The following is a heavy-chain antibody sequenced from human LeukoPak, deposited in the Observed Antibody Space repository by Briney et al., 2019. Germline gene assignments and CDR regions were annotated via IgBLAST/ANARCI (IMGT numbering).Heavy chain of an antibody. Sequence: GASVSLSSTVSGYTFTIYGISWVPEARGHGREGMGRILPIHGIANYAQKFQGRVTMPEDTSTDTAYMELTILRSEDTAVYHCASPLGSGNFDYWRQGTLVTVPS. V-gene: IGHV1-69*04. J-gene: IGHJ4*02. D-gene: IGHD6-25*01. CDR2: ILPIHGIA. CDR3: ASPLGSGNFDY. CDR1: GYTFTIYG.